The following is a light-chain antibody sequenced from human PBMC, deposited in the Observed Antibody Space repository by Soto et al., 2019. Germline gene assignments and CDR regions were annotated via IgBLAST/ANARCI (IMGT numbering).Light chain of an antibody. Sequence: SALAQPASVSVSPGQSITISCTGTSSDVGGYNSVSWYQQHPGKAPKLILYDVTDRPSGVSYRFSGSKSGNTASLTISGLQAADEADYFCSSFTSSMTNVFGSGTKVTVL. V-gene: IGLV2-14*01. CDR3: SSFTSSMTNV. J-gene: IGLJ1*01. CDR1: SSDVGGYNS. CDR2: DVT.